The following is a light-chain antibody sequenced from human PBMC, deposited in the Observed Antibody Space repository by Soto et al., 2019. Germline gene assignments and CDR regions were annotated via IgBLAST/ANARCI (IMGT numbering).Light chain of an antibody. J-gene: IGKJ5*01. CDR3: QQLFDSPIT. V-gene: IGKV1-9*01. Sequence: DIQMTQSPSSLSASIGESVTVTCLASQVISTSLAWYQVKPGKAPKLLIYAASTLESGVPSRFSATVSGTEFSLTITSLQPEDFATYYCQQLFDSPITFGQGTRLEIK. CDR2: AAS. CDR1: QVISTS.